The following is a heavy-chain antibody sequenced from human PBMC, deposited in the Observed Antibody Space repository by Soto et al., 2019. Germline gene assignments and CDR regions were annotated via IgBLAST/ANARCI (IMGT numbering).Heavy chain of an antibody. V-gene: IGHV3-23*01. CDR2: ISGSGGST. Sequence: EVQLLESGGGLVQPGGSLRLSCAASGFTFSSYAMSWVRQAPGKGLEWVSAISGSGGSTYYADSVKGRFTISRDNSKNTLYLQMNSLRAVDTAVYYCAKDHWDEPVAGDFYYWGQGTLVTVSS. CDR1: GFTFSSYA. D-gene: IGHD6-19*01. CDR3: AKDHWDEPVAGDFYY. J-gene: IGHJ4*02.